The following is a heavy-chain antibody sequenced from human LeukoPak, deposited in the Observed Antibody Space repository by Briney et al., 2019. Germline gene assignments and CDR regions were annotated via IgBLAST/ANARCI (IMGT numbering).Heavy chain of an antibody. CDR2: FDPEDGET. V-gene: IGHV1-24*01. J-gene: IGHJ6*02. CDR1: GYTLTELS. Sequence: ASVKVSCKVSGYTLTELSMHWVRQAPGKGLEWMGGFDPEDGETIYAQKFQGRVTMTTDTSTSTAYMELRSLRSDDTAVYYCARDRLGATYYYYYGMDVWGQGTTVTVSS. D-gene: IGHD1-26*01. CDR3: ARDRLGATYYYYYGMDV.